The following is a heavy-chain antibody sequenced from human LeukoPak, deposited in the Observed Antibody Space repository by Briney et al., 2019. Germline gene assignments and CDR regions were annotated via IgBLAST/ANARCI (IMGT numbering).Heavy chain of an antibody. J-gene: IGHJ4*02. D-gene: IGHD3-22*01. CDR2: IYYSGNT. V-gene: IGHV4-39*07. Sequence: PSETVSLTCTVSAGSISSDSYYWGWIRQPPGKGLEWIGTIYYSGNTYYNPSLKSRLTISVDTSKNQFSLKLRSVTAADTALYYCASTSPKYYYESSGYSSLFDNWGQGTLVTVSS. CDR1: AGSISSDSYY. CDR3: ASTSPKYYYESSGYSSLFDN.